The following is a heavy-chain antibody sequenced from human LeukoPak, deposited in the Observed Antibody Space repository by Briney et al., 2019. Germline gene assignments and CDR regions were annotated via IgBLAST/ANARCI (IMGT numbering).Heavy chain of an antibody. CDR3: AITNRGYSYGLTP. D-gene: IGHD5-18*01. V-gene: IGHV4-30-2*01. J-gene: IGHJ5*02. Sequence: SETLSFTCAVSGGSISSGGYSWSWIRQPPGKGLEWIGEINHSGSTNYNPSLKSRVTISVDTSKNQFSLKLSSVTAADTAVYYCAITNRGYSYGLTPWGQGTLVTVSS. CDR2: INHSGST. CDR1: GGSISSGGYS.